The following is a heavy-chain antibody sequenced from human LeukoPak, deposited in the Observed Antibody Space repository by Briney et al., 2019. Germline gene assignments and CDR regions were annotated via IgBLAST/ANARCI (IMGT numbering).Heavy chain of an antibody. D-gene: IGHD3-10*01. CDR1: GFTVSSNY. J-gene: IGHJ4*02. CDR2: IYSGGST. Sequence: PGGSLRLSCAASGFTVSSNYMSWVRQAPGKGLEWVSVIYSGGSTFYADSVKGRFTISRDNSKNTLYLQMNSLRAEDTAVYYCARTYGSGSYRFYNEDYFDYWGRGTLVTVSS. CDR3: ARTYGSGSYRFYNEDYFDY. V-gene: IGHV3-66*01.